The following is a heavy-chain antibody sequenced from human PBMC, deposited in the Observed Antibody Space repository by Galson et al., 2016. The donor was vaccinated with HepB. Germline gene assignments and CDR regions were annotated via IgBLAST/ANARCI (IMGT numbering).Heavy chain of an antibody. V-gene: IGHV4-59*08. CDR1: GDSVNYFY. J-gene: IGHJ4*02. D-gene: IGHD3-3*01. CDR3: ARQTTFGVVTYFDL. CDR2: IYYSGST. Sequence: ETLSLTCSVSGDSVNYFYWSWIRQSPGKGLEWIGYIYYSGSTSYNPSLKSRLTISIDKSKNRFSLQLNSVTAADTAVYFCARQTTFGVVTYFDLWGQGTLVTVSS.